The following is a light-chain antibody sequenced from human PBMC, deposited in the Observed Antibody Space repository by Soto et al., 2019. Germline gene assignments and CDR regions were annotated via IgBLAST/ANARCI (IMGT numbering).Light chain of an antibody. V-gene: IGKV1-39*01. Sequence: DIQMTQSPSSLSASVGDRVTITCRASQYISTYLNWYPQISGKAPKVLISAASSLQSGVPSRFGGTGSGTDFTLTISSLQPEDFATYYCHQSYRTPLTFGGGTKVEIK. CDR1: QYISTY. CDR2: AAS. CDR3: HQSYRTPLT. J-gene: IGKJ4*01.